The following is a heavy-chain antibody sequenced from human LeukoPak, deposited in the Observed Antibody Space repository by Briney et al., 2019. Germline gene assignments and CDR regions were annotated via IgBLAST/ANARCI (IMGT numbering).Heavy chain of an antibody. J-gene: IGHJ4*02. D-gene: IGHD3-9*01. Sequence: GGSLRLSCAASGFTFSDYYMHWVRQAPGKGLEWVAFISSAGTTTYYADSVKGRFTISRDYSKTSLYLQMNSLRGDDTAVYYCVRTYYDSLTAYYSYFDLWGQGSLVTVTS. V-gene: IGHV3-30-3*01. CDR3: VRTYYDSLTAYYSYFDL. CDR2: ISSAGTTT. CDR1: GFTFSDYY.